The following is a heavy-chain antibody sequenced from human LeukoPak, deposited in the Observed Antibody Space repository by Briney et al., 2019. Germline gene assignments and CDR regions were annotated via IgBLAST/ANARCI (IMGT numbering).Heavy chain of an antibody. CDR2: IYYSGST. CDR1: GGSISSSSYY. D-gene: IGHD1-26*01. J-gene: IGHJ4*02. CDR3: ARQANWELLYYFDY. V-gene: IGHV4-39*07. Sequence: PSETLSLTCTVSGGSISSSSYYWGWIRQPPGKGLEWIGSIYYSGSTYYNPSLKSRVTISVDTSKNQFSLKLSSVTAADTAVYYCARQANWELLYYFDYWGQGTLVTVSS.